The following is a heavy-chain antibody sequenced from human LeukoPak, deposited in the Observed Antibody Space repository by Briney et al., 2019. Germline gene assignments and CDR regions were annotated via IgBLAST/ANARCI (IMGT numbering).Heavy chain of an antibody. CDR1: GFTFSDYY. CDR3: ARDSYYYGSGSYRHHYYGMDV. D-gene: IGHD3-10*01. Sequence: GGSLRPSCAASGFTFSDYYMSWIRQAPGKGLEWVSYISSSGSTIYYADSVKGRFTISRDNAKNSLYLQMNSLRAEDTAVYYCARDSYYYGSGSYRHHYYGMDVWGQGTTVTVSS. J-gene: IGHJ6*02. V-gene: IGHV3-11*01. CDR2: ISSSGSTI.